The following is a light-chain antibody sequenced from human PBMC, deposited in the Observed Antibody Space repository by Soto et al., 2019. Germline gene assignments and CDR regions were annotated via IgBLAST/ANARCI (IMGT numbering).Light chain of an antibody. CDR3: QHYNSYSEA. V-gene: IGKV1-5*03. CDR1: QRISTW. Sequence: DIQMTPSPSSLSASVGDGVTITCRASQRISTWLAWYQQKPGKAPKLLIYKASTLKSGVPSRFSGSGSGTEFTLTISSLQPDDFATYYCQHYNSYSEAFGQGTKVDIK. J-gene: IGKJ1*01. CDR2: KAS.